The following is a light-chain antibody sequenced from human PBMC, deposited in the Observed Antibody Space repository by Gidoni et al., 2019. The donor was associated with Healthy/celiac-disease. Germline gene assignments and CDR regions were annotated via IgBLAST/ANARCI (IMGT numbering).Light chain of an antibody. V-gene: IGKV3-11*01. CDR1: QSVSSY. CDR3: QQRSNWT. J-gene: IGKJ1*01. Sequence: EIVFTQSPATLSLSPGERATLSCRASQSVSSYLAWYQQKPGQAPRLLIYDASNRATGIPARFSGSGSGTDFTLTISSLEPEDFAVYYCQQRSNWTFGQXTKVEIK. CDR2: DAS.